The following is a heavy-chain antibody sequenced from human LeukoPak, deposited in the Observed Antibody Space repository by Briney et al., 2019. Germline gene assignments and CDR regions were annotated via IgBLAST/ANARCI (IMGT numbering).Heavy chain of an antibody. V-gene: IGHV3-48*04. CDR2: ISSSGVP. CDR3: ARGEDTAMVTGGYNWFDP. CDR1: GFTFSSYS. Sequence: GGSLRLSCAASGFTFSSYSMNWVRQAPGKGLEWVSYISSSGVPYYAGSVRGRFTISRDNAKNSLYLQMNSLRAEDTAVYYCARGEDTAMVTGGYNWFDPWGQGTLVTVSS. D-gene: IGHD5-18*01. J-gene: IGHJ5*02.